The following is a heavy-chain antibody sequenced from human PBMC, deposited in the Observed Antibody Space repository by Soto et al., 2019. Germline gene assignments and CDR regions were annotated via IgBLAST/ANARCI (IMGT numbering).Heavy chain of an antibody. CDR1: GFTLSSYW. V-gene: IGHV3-7*03. D-gene: IGHD3-3*01. CDR3: AKGVTIFGVVIPSDY. CDR2: IKQDGSEK. Sequence: GGSLRLSCAASGFTLSSYWMSWVRQAPGKGLEWVANIKQDGSEKYYVDSVKGRFTISRDNAKNSLYLQMNSLRAEDTAVYYCAKGVTIFGVVIPSDYWGQGTLVTVSS. J-gene: IGHJ4*02.